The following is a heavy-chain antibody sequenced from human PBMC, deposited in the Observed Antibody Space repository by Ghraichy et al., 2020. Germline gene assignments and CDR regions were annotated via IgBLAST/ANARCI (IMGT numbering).Heavy chain of an antibody. Sequence: SGPTLVKPTQTLTLTCTFSGFSLSTSGMCVSWIRQPPGKALEWLALIDWDDDKYYSTSLKTRLTISKDTSKNQVVLTMTNMDPVDTATYYCARIPGYCSTSVDDEDGMDVWGQGTTVTVSS. CDR2: IDWDDDK. D-gene: IGHD2-2*01. V-gene: IGHV2-70*01. J-gene: IGHJ6*02. CDR3: ARIPGYCSTSVDDEDGMDV. CDR1: GFSLSTSGMC.